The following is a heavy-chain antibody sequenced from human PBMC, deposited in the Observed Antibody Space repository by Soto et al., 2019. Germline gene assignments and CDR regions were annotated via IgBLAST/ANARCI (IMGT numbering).Heavy chain of an antibody. V-gene: IGHV3-30*18. J-gene: IGHJ6*02. CDR3: AKVPFRFGHGVFRGVISYSGMDV. CDR2: ISYEGSNK. Sequence: ESGGGVVQPGRSLRLSCAASGFTFSSYGMHWVRQAPGKGLEWVAVISYEGSNKYYADSVKGRFTISRDNSKNTLYLQMNSLTAEETAVYYFAKVPFRFGHGVFRGVISYSGMDVWGQGPTVTVYS. CDR1: GFTFSSYG. D-gene: IGHD3-10*01.